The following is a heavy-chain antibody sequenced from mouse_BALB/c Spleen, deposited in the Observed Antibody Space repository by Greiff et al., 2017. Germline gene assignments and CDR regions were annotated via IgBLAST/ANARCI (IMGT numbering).Heavy chain of an antibody. V-gene: IGHV3-8*02. J-gene: IGHJ3*01. Sequence: EVKLVESGPSLVKPSQTLSLTCSVTGDSITSGYWNWIRKFPGNKLEYMGYISYSGSTYYNPSLKSRISITRDTSKNQYYLQLNSVTTEDTATYYCARWALLTGTSGSWFAYWGQGTLVTVSA. CDR1: GDSITSGY. CDR3: ARWALLTGTSGSWFAY. CDR2: ISYSGST. D-gene: IGHD4-1*01.